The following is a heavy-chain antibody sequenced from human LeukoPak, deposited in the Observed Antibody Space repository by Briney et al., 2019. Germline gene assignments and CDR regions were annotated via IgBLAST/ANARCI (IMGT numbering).Heavy chain of an antibody. V-gene: IGHV4-34*01. CDR1: GGSFSCYY. CDR3: ARLTTVVTPYAFDI. D-gene: IGHD4-23*01. J-gene: IGHJ3*02. Sequence: PSETLSLTCAVYGGSFSCYYWSWIRQPPGKGLEWIGEINHSGSTNYNPSLKSRVTISVDTSKNQFSLKLSSVTAADTAVYYCARLTTVVTPYAFDIWGQGTMVTVSS. CDR2: INHSGST.